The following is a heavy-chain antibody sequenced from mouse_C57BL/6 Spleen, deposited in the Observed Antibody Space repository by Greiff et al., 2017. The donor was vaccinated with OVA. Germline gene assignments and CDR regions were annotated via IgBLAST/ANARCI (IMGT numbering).Heavy chain of an antibody. CDR1: GFSLTSYG. Sequence: VQRVESGPGLVAPSQSLSITCTVSGFSLTSYGVSWVRQPPGKGLEWLGVIWGDGSTNYHSALISRLSISKDNSKSQVFLKLNSLQTDDTATYYCAKPGGYDEEAWFAYWGQGTLVTVSA. V-gene: IGHV2-3*01. CDR3: AKPGGYDEEAWFAY. CDR2: IWGDGST. J-gene: IGHJ3*01. D-gene: IGHD2-2*01.